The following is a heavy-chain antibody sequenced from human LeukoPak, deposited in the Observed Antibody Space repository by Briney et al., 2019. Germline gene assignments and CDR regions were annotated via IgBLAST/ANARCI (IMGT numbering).Heavy chain of an antibody. CDR2: INPNSDGA. CDR1: GYTFTGYY. CDR3: ARAVIPVAVKPAFDY. V-gene: IGHV1-2*04. J-gene: IGHJ4*02. Sequence: GASVKVSCKASGYTFTGYYMHWVRQAPGQGLEWMGWINPNSDGANYAQKFQGWVTMTRDTSISTAYMELSRLRSDDTAVYYCARAVIPVAVKPAFDYWGQGTLVTVSS. D-gene: IGHD2-2*01.